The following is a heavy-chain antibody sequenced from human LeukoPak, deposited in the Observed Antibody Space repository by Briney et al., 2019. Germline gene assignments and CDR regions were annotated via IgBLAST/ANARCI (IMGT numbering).Heavy chain of an antibody. V-gene: IGHV4-61*02. D-gene: IGHD5-12*01. Sequence: SETLSLTCTVSGGSISSGSYYWSWIRQPAGKGLEWIGRIYTSGSTSYNPSLKSRVTISVDTSKNQFSLKLSSVTAADTAVYYCARLDVGSGYLIDYWGQGTPVTVSS. CDR2: IYTSGST. J-gene: IGHJ4*02. CDR1: GGSISSGSYY. CDR3: ARLDVGSGYLIDY.